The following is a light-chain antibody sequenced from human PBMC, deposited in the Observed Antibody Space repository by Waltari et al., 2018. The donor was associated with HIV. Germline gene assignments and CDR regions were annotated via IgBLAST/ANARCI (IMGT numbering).Light chain of an antibody. CDR2: RNN. CDR1: SPTIGSNY. CDR3: ATWDDSRSVVV. V-gene: IGLV1-47*01. J-gene: IGLJ2*01. Sequence: QSVLTQPPSASVTPGQRVTFSCSGSSPTIGSNYVYWYQQPPGTAPKLLIYRNNQRPSGVPDRFSGSKAGTSASLAISGLRSEDEADYYCATWDDSRSVVVFGGGTKLTVL.